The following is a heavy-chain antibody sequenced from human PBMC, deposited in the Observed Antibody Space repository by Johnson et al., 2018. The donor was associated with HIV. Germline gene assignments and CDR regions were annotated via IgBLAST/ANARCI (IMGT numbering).Heavy chain of an antibody. Sequence: VQLVESGGGLVQPGGSLRLSCAASGFTFSIYAMHWVRQAPGKGLEWVARINSDGGSTSYVDSVKGRFTISRDNSKNTLYLQMNSLRVEDTAVYYCARSGGYPNAFDMWGQGTLVTVSS. D-gene: IGHD6-13*01. CDR3: ARSGGYPNAFDM. CDR1: GFTFSIYA. J-gene: IGHJ3*02. V-gene: IGHV3-74*02. CDR2: INSDGGST.